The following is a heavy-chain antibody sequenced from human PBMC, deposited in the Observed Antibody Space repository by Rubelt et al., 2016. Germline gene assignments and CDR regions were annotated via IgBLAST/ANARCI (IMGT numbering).Heavy chain of an antibody. CDR2: INRSGST. Sequence: QVQLQESGPGLVKPSQTLSLTCTVSGGSISSGGYYWSWIRQHPGKGLEWIGEINRSGSTSHNPSLKSRVTISVDTSKNQFSLKLSSVTAADTAVYYCARATYYDFWSGHFYYMDVWGKGTTVTVSS. D-gene: IGHD3-3*01. CDR1: GGSISSGGYY. V-gene: IGHV4-31*03. J-gene: IGHJ6*03. CDR3: ARATYYDFWSGHFYYMDV.